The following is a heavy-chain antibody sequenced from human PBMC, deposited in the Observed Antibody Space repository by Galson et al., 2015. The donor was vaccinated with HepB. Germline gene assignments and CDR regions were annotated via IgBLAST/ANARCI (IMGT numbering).Heavy chain of an antibody. J-gene: IGHJ4*02. D-gene: IGHD3-16*01. Sequence: TLSLTCTVSRGFITRGMYYWSWIRQTPGKGLEWIGHIHHSGATHYNPSFGSRVSISEDTSKSQFSLTLTSVTDADTAVYFCTRGGDDAKTGLWGQGTPVIVSS. CDR2: IHHSGAT. CDR1: RGFITRGMYY. V-gene: IGHV4-30-4*01. CDR3: TRGGDDAKTGL.